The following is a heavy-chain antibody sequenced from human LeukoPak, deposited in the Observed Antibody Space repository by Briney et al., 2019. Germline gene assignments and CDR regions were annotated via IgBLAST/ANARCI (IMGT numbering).Heavy chain of an antibody. D-gene: IGHD6-6*01. CDR2: ISSSSSYI. Sequence: PGGSLRLSCAASGFTFSSYSMNWVRQAPGKGLEWVSSISSSSSYIYYADSVKGRFTISRDNAKNSLYLQMNSLRAEDTAVYYCATFLERGIAARYYYYMDVWGKGTTVTVSS. CDR3: ATFLERGIAARYYYYMDV. V-gene: IGHV3-21*01. J-gene: IGHJ6*03. CDR1: GFTFSSYS.